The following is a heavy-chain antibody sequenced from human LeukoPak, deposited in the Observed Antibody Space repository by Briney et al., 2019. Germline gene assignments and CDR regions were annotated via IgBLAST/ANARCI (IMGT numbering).Heavy chain of an antibody. V-gene: IGHV1-46*01. CDR3: AREDTAMAGGVDY. CDR1: GYTFTSYY. Sequence: EASVKVSCKASGYTFTSYYMHWVRQAPGQGLEWMGIINPGGGSTSYAQKFQGRVTMTRDMSTSTVYMELSSLRSEDTAVYYCAREDTAMAGGVDYWGQGTLVTVSS. J-gene: IGHJ4*02. D-gene: IGHD5-18*01. CDR2: INPGGGST.